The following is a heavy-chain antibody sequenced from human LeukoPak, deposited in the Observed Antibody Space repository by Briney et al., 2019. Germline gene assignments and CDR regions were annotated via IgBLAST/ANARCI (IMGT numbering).Heavy chain of an antibody. V-gene: IGHV1-46*01. CDR3: ARDNSMEDTAWWFDP. CDR2: INPSGGST. J-gene: IGHJ5*02. CDR1: GYTFTSYY. Sequence: ASVKVPCKASGYTFTSYYMHWVRQAPGQGLEWMGIINPSGGSTSYAQKFQGRVTMTRDMSTSTDYMELSSLRSEDTAVYYCARDNSMEDTAWWFDPWGQGTLVTVSS. D-gene: IGHD1-1*01.